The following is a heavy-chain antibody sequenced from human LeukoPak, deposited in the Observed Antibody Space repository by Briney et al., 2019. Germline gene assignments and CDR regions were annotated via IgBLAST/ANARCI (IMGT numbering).Heavy chain of an antibody. Sequence: GGSLRLSCEASGFTVSSNYMTWVRQAPGKGLEWVSVIYTSGSTYYADSVKGRFTISRDSSRNTPYLQMNSLRGEDTAVYYCARDRSNGYYYFFDYWGQGTLVTVSS. D-gene: IGHD3-22*01. CDR2: IYTSGST. V-gene: IGHV3-66*01. J-gene: IGHJ4*02. CDR1: GFTVSSNY. CDR3: ARDRSNGYYYFFDY.